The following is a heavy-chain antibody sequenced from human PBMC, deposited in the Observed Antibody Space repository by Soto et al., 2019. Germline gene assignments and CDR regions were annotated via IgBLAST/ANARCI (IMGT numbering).Heavy chain of an antibody. CDR1: GGSISSYY. Sequence: SETLSLTCTVSGGSISSYYWSWIRQPPGKGLEWIGSIYYSGSTNYDPSLKSRVTISVDTSKNQFSLKLSSVTAADTAVYYCARPTSGHYYYYYMDVWGKGTTVTVSS. D-gene: IGHD2-2*01. J-gene: IGHJ6*03. CDR3: ARPTSGHYYYYYMDV. CDR2: IYYSGST. V-gene: IGHV4-59*08.